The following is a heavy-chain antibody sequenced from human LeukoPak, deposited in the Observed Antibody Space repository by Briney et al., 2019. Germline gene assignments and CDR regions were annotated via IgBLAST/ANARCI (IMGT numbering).Heavy chain of an antibody. J-gene: IGHJ3*02. CDR3: AKTRGYEWELPTSDAFDI. CDR2: IYYSGST. Sequence: SETLSLTCTVSGGSISSSSYYWGWIRQPPGKGLEWIGSIYYSGSTYYNPSLKSRVTISVDTSKNQFSLKLSSVTAADTAVYYCAKTRGYEWELPTSDAFDIWGQGTMVTVSS. CDR1: GGSISSSSYY. D-gene: IGHD1-26*01. V-gene: IGHV4-39*01.